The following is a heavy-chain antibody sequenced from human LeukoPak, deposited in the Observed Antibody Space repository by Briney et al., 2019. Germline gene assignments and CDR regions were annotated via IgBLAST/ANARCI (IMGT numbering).Heavy chain of an antibody. J-gene: IGHJ4*02. D-gene: IGHD3-3*01. Sequence: GGSLRLSCAASGFTFSSYEMNWVRQAPGKGREWVSRINGDESSTTYADSGKGRFTVSRDNSKNTLYLQMNSLRADDTAISYCAKGAYHDDWGQGTLVTVSS. CDR2: INGDESST. CDR3: AKGAYHDD. CDR1: GFTFSSYE. V-gene: IGHV3-23*01.